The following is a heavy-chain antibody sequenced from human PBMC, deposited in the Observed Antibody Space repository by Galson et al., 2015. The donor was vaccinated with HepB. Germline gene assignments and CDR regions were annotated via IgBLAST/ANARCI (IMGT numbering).Heavy chain of an antibody. CDR3: AREYCSSTSCYIGDYYYYYGMDV. CDR2: IKQDGSEK. CDR1: GFTFSSYW. Sequence: SLRLSCAASGFTFSSYWMSWVRQAPGKGLEWVANIKQDGSEKYYVDSVKGRFTISRDNAKNSLYLQMNSLRAEDTAVYYCAREYCSSTSCYIGDYYYYYGMDVWGQGTTVTVSS. V-gene: IGHV3-7*01. D-gene: IGHD2-2*02. J-gene: IGHJ6*02.